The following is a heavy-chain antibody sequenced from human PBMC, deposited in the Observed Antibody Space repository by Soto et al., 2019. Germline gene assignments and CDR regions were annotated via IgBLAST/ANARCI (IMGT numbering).Heavy chain of an antibody. CDR2: ISYDGSNK. CDR1: GFTFSSYA. J-gene: IGHJ4*02. Sequence: QVQLVESGGGVVQPGRSLRLSCAASGFTFSSYAMHWVRQAPGKGLEWVAVISYDGSNKYYADSVKGRFTISRDNSKNTLYLQMNSLRAEDTAVYYCARDQNYYFDYWGQGTLVTVSS. CDR3: ARDQNYYFDY. V-gene: IGHV3-30-3*01. D-gene: IGHD1-7*01.